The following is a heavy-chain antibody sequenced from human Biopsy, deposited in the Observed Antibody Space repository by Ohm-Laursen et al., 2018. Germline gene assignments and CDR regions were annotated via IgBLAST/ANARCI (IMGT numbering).Heavy chain of an antibody. D-gene: IGHD3-22*01. CDR2: ISAGSNYI. Sequence: SLRLSCTASGFTFISYALNWVRQAPGKGLEWVSSISAGSNYIYYTDSVKGRFTISRDNAQNSLYLQMNSLRAEDTAFYYCAVEYYDSSGYYNPKWFNPWGQGTLVTVSS. V-gene: IGHV3-21*01. J-gene: IGHJ5*02. CDR3: AVEYYDSSGYYNPKWFNP. CDR1: GFTFISYA.